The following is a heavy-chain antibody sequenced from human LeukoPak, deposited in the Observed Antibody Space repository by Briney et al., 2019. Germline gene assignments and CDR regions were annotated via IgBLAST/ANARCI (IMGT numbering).Heavy chain of an antibody. CDR3: ARGDSGGHPDNWFDP. Sequence: ASVKVSCKASGCTFNSYAISWVRQAPGQGLEWMGGIIPIFGTANYAQKFQGRVTITADESTSTVYMELNSLRSEDTAVYYCARGDSGGHPDNWFDPWGQGTLVTASS. J-gene: IGHJ5*02. CDR1: GCTFNSYA. CDR2: IIPIFGTA. D-gene: IGHD1-26*01. V-gene: IGHV1-69*13.